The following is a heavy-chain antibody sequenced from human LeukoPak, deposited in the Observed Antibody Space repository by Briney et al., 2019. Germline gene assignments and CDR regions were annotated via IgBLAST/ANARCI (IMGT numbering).Heavy chain of an antibody. J-gene: IGHJ4*02. CDR1: GGSISSGGYY. CDR3: ARDVDYGSGSALGY. V-gene: IGHV4-31*03. CDR2: IYYSGST. Sequence: SETLSLTCTVSGGSISSGGYYWSWIRQHPGKGLEWIGYIYYSGSTYYNPSLKSRVSISVDTFKNQFSLKLSSVTAADTAVYYCARDVDYGSGSALGYWGQGTLVTVSS. D-gene: IGHD3-10*01.